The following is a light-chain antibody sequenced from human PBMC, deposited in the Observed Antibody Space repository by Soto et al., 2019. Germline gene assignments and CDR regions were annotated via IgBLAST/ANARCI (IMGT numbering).Light chain of an antibody. Sequence: EVVMTQSPATLSVSPGERATLSCRASQSVNANLAWYQQKPSQAPSLLIHGASNRATGIPARFSGSGFGTEFILTISSLQSEDFAVYYCQQYNTWLWTFGQGTKVEI. J-gene: IGKJ1*01. CDR2: GAS. CDR3: QQYNTWLWT. CDR1: QSVNAN. V-gene: IGKV3-15*01.